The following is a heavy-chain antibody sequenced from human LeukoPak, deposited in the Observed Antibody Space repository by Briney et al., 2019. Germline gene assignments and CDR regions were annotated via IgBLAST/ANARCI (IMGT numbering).Heavy chain of an antibody. CDR2: INSDGSIT. CDR1: GFTFSGYW. V-gene: IGHV3-74*01. CDR3: ATSRGVYSYGPLDY. D-gene: IGHD5-18*01. J-gene: IGHJ4*02. Sequence: GGSLRLSCAASGFTFSGYWMHWVRQVPGKGLVWVSHINSDGSITSYADSVKGRFTISRDNSKNTLYLQMNSLRAEDTAVYYCATSRGVYSYGPLDYWGQGTLVTVSS.